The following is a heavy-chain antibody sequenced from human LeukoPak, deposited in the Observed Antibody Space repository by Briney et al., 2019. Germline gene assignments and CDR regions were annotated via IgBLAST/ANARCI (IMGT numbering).Heavy chain of an antibody. D-gene: IGHD2-2*01. J-gene: IGHJ4*02. Sequence: PSETLSLTCTVYGGSFSGYYWSWIRQPPGKGLEWIGEINHSGSTNYNPSLKSRVTISVDTSKNQFSLKLSSVTAADTAVYYCARGSGSGVPAAMDDYWGQGTLVTVSP. CDR3: ARGSGSGVPAAMDDY. CDR1: GGSFSGYY. CDR2: INHSGST. V-gene: IGHV4-34*01.